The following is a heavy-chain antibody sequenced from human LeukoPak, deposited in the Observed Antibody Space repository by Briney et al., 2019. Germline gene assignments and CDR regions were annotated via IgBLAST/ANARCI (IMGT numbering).Heavy chain of an antibody. J-gene: IGHJ3*02. CDR3: ARGLTAVVVIPLDAFDI. CDR2: IDPNSGGT. D-gene: IGHD3-22*01. CDR1: GYTFTGYY. Sequence: ATVKVSCKASGYTFTGYYMHWVRQAPGQGLEWMGWIDPNSGGTSYAQKFQGRVTMTRDTSISTAYMELSRLRSDDTAVYYCARGLTAVVVIPLDAFDIWGQGTMVTVSS. V-gene: IGHV1-2*02.